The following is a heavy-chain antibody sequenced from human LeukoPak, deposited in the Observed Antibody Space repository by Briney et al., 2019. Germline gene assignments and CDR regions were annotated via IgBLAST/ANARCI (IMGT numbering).Heavy chain of an antibody. CDR2: ISSSSSTI. Sequence: PGRSLRLSCAASGFTFSSYSMNWVRQAPGKGLEWVSYISSSSSTIYYADSVKGRFTISRDNAKNSLYLQMNSLRAEDTAVYYCARDKSARRPCDAFDIWGQGTMVTVSS. D-gene: IGHD6-6*01. CDR1: GFTFSSYS. J-gene: IGHJ3*02. CDR3: ARDKSARRPCDAFDI. V-gene: IGHV3-48*01.